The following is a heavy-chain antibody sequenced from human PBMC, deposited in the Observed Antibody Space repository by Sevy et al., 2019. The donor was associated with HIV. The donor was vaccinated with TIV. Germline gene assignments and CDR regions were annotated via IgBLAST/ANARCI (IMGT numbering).Heavy chain of an antibody. CDR1: GLSFSPFP. V-gene: IGHV3-30*04. CDR3: VRQGGSSGRAGWFDP. J-gene: IGHJ5*02. D-gene: IGHD3-22*01. Sequence: GGSLRLSCAASGLSFSPFPMHWVRQAPGKGLDWMAVISNDGKDKWYADSVKDGFIISRDNSKNMLYLQMNSLRGEDTAVYYCVRQGGSSGRAGWFDPWGQGTLVTVSS. CDR2: ISNDGKDK.